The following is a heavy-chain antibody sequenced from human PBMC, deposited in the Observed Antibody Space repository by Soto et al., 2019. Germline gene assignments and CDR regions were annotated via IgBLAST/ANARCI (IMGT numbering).Heavy chain of an antibody. CDR1: RFSFTNYW. D-gene: IGHD3-10*01. Sequence: GSLRLSCAASRFSFTNYWMSWVRQAPGKGLEWVANIKHDGSETFYVDSVKGRFTISRDNAKNSLFLQMNSLRAEDTAVYYCATCSSGSSPDFWGQGTLVTSPQ. CDR2: IKHDGSET. J-gene: IGHJ4*02. V-gene: IGHV3-7*01. CDR3: ATCSSGSSPDF.